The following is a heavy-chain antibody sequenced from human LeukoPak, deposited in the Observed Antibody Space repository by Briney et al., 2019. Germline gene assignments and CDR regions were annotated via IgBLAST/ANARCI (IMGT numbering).Heavy chain of an antibody. J-gene: IGHJ5*02. D-gene: IGHD2-15*01. CDR2: IYYGGST. CDR3: ARGNPPRYCSGGSCYSKMNWFDP. Sequence: SETLSLTCTVSGGSISSYYWSWIREPPGKGLEWIGYIYYGGSTDYNPSLKSRVTISKDTSKTQFSLRLSSVTAADTAVYYCARGNPPRYCSGGSCYSKMNWFDPWGQGTLVTVSS. CDR1: GGSISSYY. V-gene: IGHV4-59*12.